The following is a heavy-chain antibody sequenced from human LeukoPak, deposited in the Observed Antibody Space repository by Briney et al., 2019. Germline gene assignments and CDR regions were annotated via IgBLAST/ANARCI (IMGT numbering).Heavy chain of an antibody. D-gene: IGHD7-27*01. J-gene: IGHJ6*02. CDR2: IIPIFGTA. Sequence: ASVKVSCKASGGTFSSCAISWVRQAPGQGLEWMGGIIPIFGTANYAQKPQGRVTITADESTSTAYMELSSLRSEDTAVYYCARANWDTYYYYGMDVWGQGTTVTVSS. CDR1: GGTFSSCA. CDR3: ARANWDTYYYYGMDV. V-gene: IGHV1-69*13.